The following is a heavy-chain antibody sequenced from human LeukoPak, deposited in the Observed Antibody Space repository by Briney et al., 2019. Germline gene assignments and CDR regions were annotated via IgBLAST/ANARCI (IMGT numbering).Heavy chain of an antibody. V-gene: IGHV1-69*06. Sequence: SVKVSCKASGGTFSSYAISWVRQAPGQGLEWMGGIIPIFGTANYAQKFQGRVTITADKSTSTAYMELSSLRSEDTAVYYCAREGPRIQPYYFDYWGQGTLVTVSS. CDR1: GGTFSSYA. CDR3: AREGPRIQPYYFDY. J-gene: IGHJ4*02. CDR2: IIPIFGTA. D-gene: IGHD5-18*01.